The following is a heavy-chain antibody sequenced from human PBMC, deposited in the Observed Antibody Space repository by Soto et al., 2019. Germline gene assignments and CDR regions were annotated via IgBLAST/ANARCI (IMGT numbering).Heavy chain of an antibody. CDR2: IYWDDDK. J-gene: IGHJ4*02. CDR3: AHSTDTAMALDY. CDR1: GFSLSTSGVG. Sequence: QITLKESGPTLVKPTQTLTLTCTFSGFSLSTSGVGVGWIRQPPGKALEWLALIYWDDDKRYSPSLKSRLTITTHTSKNQVVLTMTNMDPVDTATYYCAHSTDTAMALDYWGQGTLVLVSS. V-gene: IGHV2-5*02. D-gene: IGHD5-18*01.